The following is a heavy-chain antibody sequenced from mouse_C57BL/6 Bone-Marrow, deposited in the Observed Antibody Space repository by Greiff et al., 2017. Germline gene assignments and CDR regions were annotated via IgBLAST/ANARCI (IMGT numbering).Heavy chain of an antibody. V-gene: IGHV1-64*01. CDR1: GYTFTSYW. CDR3: ARGDTTVPAWFAY. Sequence: QVQLQQPGAELVKPGASVTLSCKASGYTFTSYWMHWVKQRPGQGLEWIGMIHPNSGSTNYNEKFKSKATLTVDKSSSTAYMQLSSLTSEDSAVYYCARGDTTVPAWFAYWGQGTLVTVSA. D-gene: IGHD1-1*01. J-gene: IGHJ3*01. CDR2: IHPNSGST.